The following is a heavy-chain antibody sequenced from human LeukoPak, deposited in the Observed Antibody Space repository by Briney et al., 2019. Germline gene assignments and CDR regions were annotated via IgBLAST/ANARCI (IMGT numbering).Heavy chain of an antibody. D-gene: IGHD3-10*01. CDR2: IYYSGST. J-gene: IGHJ4*02. CDR3: ARVSSVTNFDY. Sequence: SETLSLTCTVSGGSISSYYWSWIRQPPGKGLEWIGYIYYSGSTNYNPSLKSRVTISVDTSKNQFSLKLSSVTAADTAVCYCARVSSVTNFDYWGQGTLVTVSS. V-gene: IGHV4-59*01. CDR1: GGSISSYY.